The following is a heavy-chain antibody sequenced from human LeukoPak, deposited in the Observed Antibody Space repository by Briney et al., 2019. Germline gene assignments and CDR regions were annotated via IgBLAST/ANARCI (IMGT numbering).Heavy chain of an antibody. V-gene: IGHV4-61*05. CDR2: IYYSGST. D-gene: IGHD5-12*01. CDR1: GGSISSSSYY. Sequence: SETLSLTCTVSGGSISSSSYYWSWIRQPPGKGLEWIGYIYYSGSTNYNPSLKSRVTISVDTSKNQFSLKLSSVTAADTAVYYCAGLLRSRWFDPWGQGTLVTVSS. CDR3: AGLLRSRWFDP. J-gene: IGHJ5*02.